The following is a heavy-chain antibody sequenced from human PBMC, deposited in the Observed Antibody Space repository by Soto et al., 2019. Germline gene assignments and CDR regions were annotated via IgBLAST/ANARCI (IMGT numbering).Heavy chain of an antibody. J-gene: IGHJ3*02. V-gene: IGHV1-18*01. Sequence: ASVKVSCKASGYTFTSYGISWVRQAPGQGLEWMGWISAYNGNTNYAQKLQGRVTMTTDTSTSTAYMELRSLRSDDTAVYYCARMTYHITYYYDSSGTSGAFDIWGQGTMVT. CDR1: GYTFTSYG. D-gene: IGHD3-22*01. CDR3: ARMTYHITYYYDSSGTSGAFDI. CDR2: ISAYNGNT.